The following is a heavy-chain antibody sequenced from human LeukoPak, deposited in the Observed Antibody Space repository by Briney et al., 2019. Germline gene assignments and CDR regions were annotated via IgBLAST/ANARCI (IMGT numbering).Heavy chain of an antibody. D-gene: IGHD5-24*01. CDR1: GGSISSSSYY. CDR3: ARRVRWLQLGIGNFDY. CDR2: IYYSGST. J-gene: IGHJ4*02. Sequence: SETLSLTCTVSGGSISSSSYYWGWIRQPPGKGLEWIGSIYYSGSTYYNPSLKSRVTISVDTSKNQFSLKLSSVTAADTAVYYCARRVRWLQLGIGNFDYWGQGTLVTVSS. V-gene: IGHV4-39*01.